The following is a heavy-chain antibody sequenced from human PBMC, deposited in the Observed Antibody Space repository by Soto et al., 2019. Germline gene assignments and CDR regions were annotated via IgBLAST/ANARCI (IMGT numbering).Heavy chain of an antibody. J-gene: IGHJ5*02. CDR2: SSGGCTKI. Sequence: EGTLRLSCAASGFNFTRSAMTWLRQAPGKGLEWVTTSSGGCTKIYYADAVKARCTISRDNTKNTLYLQMNSLRAEDTAVYYCAKVAVNYNDFPLKTNWFDPWGQGTLVTVSS. CDR1: GFNFTRSA. D-gene: IGHD3-16*01. V-gene: IGHV3-23*01. CDR3: AKVAVNYNDFPLKTNWFDP.